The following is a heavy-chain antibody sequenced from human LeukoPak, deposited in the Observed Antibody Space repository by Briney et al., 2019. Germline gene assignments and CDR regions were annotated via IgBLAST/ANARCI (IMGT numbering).Heavy chain of an antibody. CDR2: ISGRGASK. CDR1: GFTFNNYA. Sequence: GGSLRLSCAVSGFTFNNYAMSWVRQAPGKGLEWVSGISGRGASKYYADSVKGRFTISRDNSKNTLYLQMNSLRAEDTAVYYCAKGVVVAPDVTPFDYWGQGTLVTVSS. V-gene: IGHV3-23*01. D-gene: IGHD2-2*01. CDR3: AKGVVVAPDVTPFDY. J-gene: IGHJ4*02.